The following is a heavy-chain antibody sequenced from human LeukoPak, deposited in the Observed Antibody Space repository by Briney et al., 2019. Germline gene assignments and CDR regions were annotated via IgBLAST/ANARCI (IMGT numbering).Heavy chain of an antibody. D-gene: IGHD3-3*01. J-gene: IGHJ6*03. Sequence: GASVKVSCKASGYTFTKYGISWVRQAPGQGLEWMGYISAYNGHTQFAQKFQGRLTMTTDTSTTTAYMELRSLRSDDTAVYYCARQLLEWSGSYYSYYYMDVRGKGTTLTVSS. CDR3: ARQLLEWSGSYYSYYYMDV. V-gene: IGHV1-18*01. CDR2: ISAYNGHT. CDR1: GYTFTKYG.